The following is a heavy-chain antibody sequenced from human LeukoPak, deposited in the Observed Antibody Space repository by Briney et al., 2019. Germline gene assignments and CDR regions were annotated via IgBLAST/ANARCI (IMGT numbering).Heavy chain of an antibody. Sequence: KVSCKASGYTFTSYGIGWVRQMPGKGLEWMGIIYPGDSDTRYSPSFQGQVTISADKSISTAYLQWSSLKASDTAMYYCARREGLLTFDYWGQGTLVTVSS. CDR3: ARREGLLTFDY. CDR1: GYTFTSYG. J-gene: IGHJ4*02. D-gene: IGHD3-3*01. V-gene: IGHV5-51*01. CDR2: IYPGDSDT.